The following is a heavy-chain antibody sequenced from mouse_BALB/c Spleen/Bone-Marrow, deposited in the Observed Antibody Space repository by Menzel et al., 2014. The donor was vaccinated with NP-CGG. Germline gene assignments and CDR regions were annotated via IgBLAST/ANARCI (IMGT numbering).Heavy chain of an antibody. J-gene: IGHJ2*01. D-gene: IGHD3-3*01. V-gene: IGHV1S81*02. Sequence: QVQLQQSGAELAKPGASVKLSCKASGYTFTSYWMHWVKQRPGQGLEWIGEINPSNGRTNYNEKFKSKATLTVDKSSSTAYMQLSSLTSEDSAVYYCAGGRGCFDYWGQGITLTVSS. CDR1: GYTFTSYW. CDR3: AGGRGCFDY. CDR2: INPSNGRT.